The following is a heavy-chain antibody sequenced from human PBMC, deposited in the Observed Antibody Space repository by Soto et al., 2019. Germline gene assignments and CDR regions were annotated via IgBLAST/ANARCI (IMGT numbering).Heavy chain of an antibody. CDR2: INPSVGST. CDR1: GYSFTTYN. CDR3: AREGVRGMDV. V-gene: IGHV1-46*01. Sequence: ASVKVSCKASGYSFTTYNLHLVRQAPGQGLEWMGIINPSVGSTTYAQNFQDRVTMTRDTSTTTVYMELSSLRSEDTAVYYCAREGVRGMDVWGQGTTVTVSS. D-gene: IGHD3-16*01. J-gene: IGHJ6*02.